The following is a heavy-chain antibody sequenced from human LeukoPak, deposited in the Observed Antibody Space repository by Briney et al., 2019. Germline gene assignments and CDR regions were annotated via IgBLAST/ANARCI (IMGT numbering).Heavy chain of an antibody. CDR3: ARRLSNDY. CDR1: GGSISSSSYY. Sequence: PSQTLSLTCTVSGGSISSSSYYWGWIRQPPGKGLEWIGSIYYSGSTYYNPSLKSRVTISVDTSQNQFSLKLSSVTAADTAVYYCARRLSNDYWGQGTLVTVSS. D-gene: IGHD5/OR15-5a*01. V-gene: IGHV4-39*01. CDR2: IYYSGST. J-gene: IGHJ4*02.